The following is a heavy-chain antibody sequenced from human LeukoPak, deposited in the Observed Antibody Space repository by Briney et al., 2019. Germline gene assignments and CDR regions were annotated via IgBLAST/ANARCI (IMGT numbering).Heavy chain of an antibody. CDR2: ISSSSSHT. D-gene: IGHD3-22*01. Sequence: KSGGSLRLSCAASGFTFSDYYMSWIRQAPGKGLEWVSYISSSSSHTNYADSVKGRFTISRDNAKNSLYLQMNSLRDEDTAVYYCAAYYDSSGYYSDYWGQGTLVTVSS. J-gene: IGHJ4*02. V-gene: IGHV3-11*06. CDR1: GFTFSDYY. CDR3: AAYYDSSGYYSDY.